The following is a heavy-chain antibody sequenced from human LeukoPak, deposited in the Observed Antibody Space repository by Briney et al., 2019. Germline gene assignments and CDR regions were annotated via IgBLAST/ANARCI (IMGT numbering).Heavy chain of an antibody. CDR3: ARGLFRWEPRSDY. Sequence: ASVKVSCKASGYTFTSYDINWVRQAPGQGVEWMGWMNPNSGNTGYAQKFQGRVTMTRNTSISTAYMELSSLRSEDTAVYYCARGLFRWEPRSDYWGQGTLVTVSS. V-gene: IGHV1-8*01. CDR2: MNPNSGNT. J-gene: IGHJ4*02. CDR1: GYTFTSYD. D-gene: IGHD1-26*01.